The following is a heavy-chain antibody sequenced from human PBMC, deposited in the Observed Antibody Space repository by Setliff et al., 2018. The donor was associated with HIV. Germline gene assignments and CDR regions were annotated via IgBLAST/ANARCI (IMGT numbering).Heavy chain of an antibody. Sequence: ASVKVSCKASGYTFTNYDISWVRQAPGQGLEWMGWISAYNGNTKSAQNLQGRVTMTTDTSTSTAHMELRSLRSDDTAVYYCARDREYMDVWGKGTTVTVSS. V-gene: IGHV1-18*01. CDR3: ARDREYMDV. CDR1: GYTFTNYD. J-gene: IGHJ6*03. CDR2: ISAYNGNT.